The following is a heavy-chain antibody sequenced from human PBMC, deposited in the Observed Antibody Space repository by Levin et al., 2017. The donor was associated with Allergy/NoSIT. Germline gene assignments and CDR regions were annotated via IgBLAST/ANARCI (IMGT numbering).Heavy chain of an antibody. J-gene: IGHJ4*02. CDR1: GFTFSSYS. D-gene: IGHD6-19*01. CDR3: ARDPPSSGWYYFDY. CDR2: ISSSSSTI. V-gene: IGHV3-48*02. Sequence: GESLKISCAASGFTFSSYSMNWVRQAPGKGLEWVSYISSSSSTIYYADSVKGRFTISRDNAKNSLYLQMNSLRDEDTAVYYCARDPPSSGWYYFDYWGQGTLVTVSS.